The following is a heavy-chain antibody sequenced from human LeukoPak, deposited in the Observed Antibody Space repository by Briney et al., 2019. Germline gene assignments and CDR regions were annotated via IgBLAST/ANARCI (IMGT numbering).Heavy chain of an antibody. Sequence: PGGSLSLSCAASGFPVRSIYMTWVRQAPGKGLEWVSSFYSGGSSYYADSVKGRFIISRDSSTDTLYLQMNSLRVEDTAVYFCARDRGYGYGFFDYWGQGTLVTVSS. D-gene: IGHD5-18*01. J-gene: IGHJ4*02. CDR2: FYSGGSS. CDR3: ARDRGYGYGFFDY. V-gene: IGHV3-53*01. CDR1: GFPVRSIY.